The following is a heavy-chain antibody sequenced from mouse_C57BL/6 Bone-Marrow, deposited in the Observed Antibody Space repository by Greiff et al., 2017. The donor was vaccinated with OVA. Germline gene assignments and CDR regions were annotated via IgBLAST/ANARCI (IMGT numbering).Heavy chain of an antibody. CDR1: GFTIKNTY. CDR2: IDPANGTP. D-gene: IGHD2-4*01. V-gene: IGHV14-3*01. CDR3: AMDYDWYFDV. Sequence: EVQLQQSVAELVRPGASVKLSCTASGFTIKNTYMHWVKQRPEPGLEWIGRIDPANGTPKSAPKFQGTATITADTSSNTAYLQLSSLTSEDTAIYYCAMDYDWYFDVWGTGTTVTVSS. J-gene: IGHJ1*03.